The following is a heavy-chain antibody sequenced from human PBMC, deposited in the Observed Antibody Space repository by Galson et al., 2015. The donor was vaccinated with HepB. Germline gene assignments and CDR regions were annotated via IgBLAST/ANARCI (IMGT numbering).Heavy chain of an antibody. Sequence: SVKVSCKAPGYSFTSYGISWVRQAPGQGLEWMGWISAYNGNTNYAQKLQGRVTMTTDTSTSTAYMELRSLRSDDTAVYYCARDRDSSGYYQIYYYYGMDVWGQGTTVTVSS. CDR2: ISAYNGNT. J-gene: IGHJ6*02. CDR3: ARDRDSSGYYQIYYYYGMDV. CDR1: GYSFTSYG. D-gene: IGHD3-22*01. V-gene: IGHV1-18*04.